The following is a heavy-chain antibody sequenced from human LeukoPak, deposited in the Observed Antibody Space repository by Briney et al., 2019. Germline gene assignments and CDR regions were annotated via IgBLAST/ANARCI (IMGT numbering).Heavy chain of an antibody. V-gene: IGHV4-4*07. J-gene: IGHJ4*02. Sequence: SETLSLTCTVSGGSISSYYWSWIRQPAGKGLEWIGRIYTSGSTNYNPSLKSRVTMSVDTSKNQFSLKLSSVTAADTAVYYCARHGAPYSTRKSPFDYWGQGTLVTVSS. CDR3: ARHGAPYSTRKSPFDY. CDR1: GGSISSYY. CDR2: IYTSGST. D-gene: IGHD6-13*01.